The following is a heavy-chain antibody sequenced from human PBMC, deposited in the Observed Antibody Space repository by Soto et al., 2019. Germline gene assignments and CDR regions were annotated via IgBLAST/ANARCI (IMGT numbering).Heavy chain of an antibody. D-gene: IGHD4-4*01. J-gene: IGHJ6*02. Sequence: QLQLQESGPGLLKPSETLSLICTVSGGSISSRTYHWGWIRQPPGKGLEWIGSIYYTGSTHYNPSLGSRVIISIDTSKNQYSLKLSSVTAADTAVYYCASLGTSNYAPSSLGGMDVWGQGTTVTVSS. CDR2: IYYTGST. CDR1: GGSISSRTYH. CDR3: ASLGTSNYAPSSLGGMDV. V-gene: IGHV4-39*01.